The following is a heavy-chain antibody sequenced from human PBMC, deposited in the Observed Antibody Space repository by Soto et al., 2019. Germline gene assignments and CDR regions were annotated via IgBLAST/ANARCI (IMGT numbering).Heavy chain of an antibody. V-gene: IGHV4-4*02. CDR3: ARAWPSVDSYGSGVMDV. CDR1: GGSISSSNW. Sequence: QVQLQESGPGLVKPSGTLSVTCAVSGGSISSSNWWNWVRQPPGKGLEWIGEIYHSGSTNYNPSRRSRFTISLDKSKNQFSLRVKSVTAADTAEYYCARAWPSVDSYGSGVMDVWGQGTTVTVSS. D-gene: IGHD5-18*01. CDR2: IYHSGST. J-gene: IGHJ6*02.